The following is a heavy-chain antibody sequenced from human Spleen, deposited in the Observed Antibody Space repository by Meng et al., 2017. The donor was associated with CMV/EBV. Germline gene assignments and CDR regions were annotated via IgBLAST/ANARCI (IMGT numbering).Heavy chain of an antibody. CDR1: GGSISSYY. D-gene: IGHD6-13*01. V-gene: IGHV4-4*07. CDR2: IYTSGST. CDR3: ASELPGSSWYYFDY. J-gene: IGHJ4*02. Sequence: HVELQVSGPVLVNPSETLSLTCTVSGGSISSYYWSWIRQPAGKGLEWIGRIYTSGSTNYNPSLKSRVTMSVDTSKNQFSLKLSSVTAADTAVYYCASELPGSSWYYFDYWGQGTLVTVSS.